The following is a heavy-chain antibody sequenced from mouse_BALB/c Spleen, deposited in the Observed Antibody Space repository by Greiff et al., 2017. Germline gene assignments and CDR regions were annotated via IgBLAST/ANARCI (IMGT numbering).Heavy chain of an antibody. D-gene: IGHD3-2*01. V-gene: IGHV1-5*01. CDR3: TRPTARATLDD. Sequence: EVKLVESGTVLARPGASVKMSCKASGYTFTSYWMHWVKQRPGQGLEWIGAIYPGNSDTSYNQKFKGKAKLTAVTSTSTAYMELSSLTNEDSAVYYSTRPTARATLDDWGQGTTLTVSS. CDR1: GYTFTSYW. J-gene: IGHJ2*01. CDR2: IYPGNSDT.